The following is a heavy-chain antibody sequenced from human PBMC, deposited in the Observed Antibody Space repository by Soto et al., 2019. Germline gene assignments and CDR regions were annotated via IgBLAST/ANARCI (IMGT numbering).Heavy chain of an antibody. J-gene: IGHJ4*02. CDR3: ARGGLEPFDY. D-gene: IGHD1-1*01. CDR2: INDYGTTI. CDR1: GFTLGNYW. V-gene: IGHV3-74*01. Sequence: LRLSCAASGFTLGNYWMHWVRQAPGKGLVWVSRINDYGTTINYAESVEGRFIISRDDAKSEVYLQMNNLRAEDSAVYYCARGGLEPFDYWGQGALVTVSS.